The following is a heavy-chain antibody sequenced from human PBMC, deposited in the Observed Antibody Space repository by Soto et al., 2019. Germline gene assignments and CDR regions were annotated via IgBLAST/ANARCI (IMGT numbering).Heavy chain of an antibody. D-gene: IGHD6-13*01. J-gene: IGHJ5*02. CDR3: ARDLLPRYSFSGFDP. V-gene: IGHV1-3*04. CDR2: INTGSGNT. CDR1: GYTFTSYA. Sequence: AASVQVSCKASGYTFTSYAVHWVRQAPGQRHEWMGWINTGSGNTKYSQNFQGRVTMTRDTSASTAYMELSSLRSEDTAVYYCARDLLPRYSFSGFDPWGQGTLVTVAS.